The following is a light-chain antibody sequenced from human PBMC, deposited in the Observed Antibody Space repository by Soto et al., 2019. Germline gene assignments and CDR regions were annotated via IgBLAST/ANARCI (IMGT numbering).Light chain of an antibody. J-gene: IGKJ5*01. CDR3: QQYESLPLT. CDR2: DAS. Sequence: DIQMTQSPSSLSSSVGDRVTLTCQASQDINKNLIWYKQKPGKAPKLLSYDASDLETGVPSRFSGSGSGTGFTFTISSLKPEDFETYYCQQYESLPLTFGQGTRLEIK. CDR1: QDINKN. V-gene: IGKV1-33*01.